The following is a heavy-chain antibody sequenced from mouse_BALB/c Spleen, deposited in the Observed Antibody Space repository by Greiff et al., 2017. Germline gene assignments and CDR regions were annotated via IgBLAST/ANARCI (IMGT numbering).Heavy chain of an antibody. Sequence: QVQLQQSGPELVKPGASVKISCKASGYAFSSSWMNWVKQRPGQGLEWIGRIYPGDGDTNYNGKFKGKATLTADKSSSTAYMQLSSLTSVDSAVYFCARSRYDAWFAYWGQGTLVTVSA. V-gene: IGHV1-82*01. CDR1: GYAFSSSW. J-gene: IGHJ3*01. D-gene: IGHD2-14*01. CDR2: IYPGDGDT. CDR3: ARSRYDAWFAY.